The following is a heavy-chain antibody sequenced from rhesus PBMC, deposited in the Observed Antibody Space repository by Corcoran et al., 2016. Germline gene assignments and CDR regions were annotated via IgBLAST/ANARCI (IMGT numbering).Heavy chain of an antibody. J-gene: IGHJ4*01. V-gene: IGHV4-173*01. CDR3: ARGYSSSA. Sequence: LQLQESGPGLAKPSETLSLTCAVYGSPISSHWWSCIRQPPGKGLEWIGCISGCGGSTSYNPSLKSRVTISTDTSKNQLSLKLISVTAADTAVYYCARGYSSSAWGQGVLVTVSS. CDR1: GSPISSHW. D-gene: IGHD6-43*01. CDR2: ISGCGGST.